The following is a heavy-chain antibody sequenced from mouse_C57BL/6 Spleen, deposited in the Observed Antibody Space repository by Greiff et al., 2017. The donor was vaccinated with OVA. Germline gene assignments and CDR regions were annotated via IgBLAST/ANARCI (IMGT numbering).Heavy chain of an antibody. CDR2: IYPGSGNT. J-gene: IGHJ4*01. CDR1: GYTFTDYY. D-gene: IGHD4-1*01. Sequence: QVQLQQSGAELVRPGASVKLSCKASGYTFTDYYINWVKQRPGQGLEWIARIYPGSGNTYYNEKCKGKATLTAEKSSSTAYMQLSSLTSEDSAVYFCARVGEDAMDYWGQGTSVTVSS. CDR3: ARVGEDAMDY. V-gene: IGHV1-76*01.